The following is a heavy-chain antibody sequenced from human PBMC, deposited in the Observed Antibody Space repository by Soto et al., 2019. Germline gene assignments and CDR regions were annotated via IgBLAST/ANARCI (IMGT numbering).Heavy chain of an antibody. Sequence: ASVKVSCKASGYTFTSYAMHWVRQAPGQRLEWMGWINAGNGNTKYSQKFQGRVTITRDTSASTAYMELSSLRSEDTAVYYCARDLGYYDILTGPIPYYYMDVWGKGTTVTVSS. CDR1: GYTFTSYA. CDR2: INAGNGNT. D-gene: IGHD3-9*01. V-gene: IGHV1-3*01. CDR3: ARDLGYYDILTGPIPYYYMDV. J-gene: IGHJ6*03.